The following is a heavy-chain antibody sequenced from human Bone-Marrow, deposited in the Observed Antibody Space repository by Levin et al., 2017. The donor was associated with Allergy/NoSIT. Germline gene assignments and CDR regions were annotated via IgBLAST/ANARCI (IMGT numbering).Heavy chain of an antibody. CDR1: GFTFSTYT. V-gene: IGHV3-21*01. D-gene: IGHD5-12*01. CDR3: ARGLEYSGLP. Sequence: LTCAASGFTFSTYTMNWVRQAPGKGLDWVSSITSSSSYIYYADSVKGRFTISRDNAKNSLYLQMNSLRVEDTAVYYCARGLEYSGLPWGQGTLVTVSS. J-gene: IGHJ5*02. CDR2: ITSSSSYI.